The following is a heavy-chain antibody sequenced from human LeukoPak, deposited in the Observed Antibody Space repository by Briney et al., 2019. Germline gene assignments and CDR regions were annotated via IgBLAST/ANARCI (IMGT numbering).Heavy chain of an antibody. J-gene: IGHJ3*02. Sequence: GGSLRPSCAASGFTFSSYAMSWVRQAPGKGLEWVSAISGSGGSTYYADSVKGRFTISRDNSKNTLYLQMNSLRAEDTAVYYCAKGGPTLLWFGELSVQAFDIWGQGTMVTVSS. CDR1: GFTFSSYA. CDR2: ISGSGGST. V-gene: IGHV3-23*01. D-gene: IGHD3-10*01. CDR3: AKGGPTLLWFGELSVQAFDI.